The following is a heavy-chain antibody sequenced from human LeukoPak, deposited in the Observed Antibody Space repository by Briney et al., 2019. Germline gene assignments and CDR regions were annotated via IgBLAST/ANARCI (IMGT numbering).Heavy chain of an antibody. V-gene: IGHV3-53*01. D-gene: IGHD3-9*01. CDR1: GFTVSSKY. Sequence: GGSLRLSCAASGFTVSSKYMSWVRQAPGKGLEWLSVIYDNGAIYYADSAKGRFTISRDNSKNTLYLQMNSLRAEDSAVYYCAWGGPGRWGSLYFDTWGQGALVTVSS. CDR3: AWGGPGRWGSLYFDT. CDR2: IYDNGAI. J-gene: IGHJ5*02.